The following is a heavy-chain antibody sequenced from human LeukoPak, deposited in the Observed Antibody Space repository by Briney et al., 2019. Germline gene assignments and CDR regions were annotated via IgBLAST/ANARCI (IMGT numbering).Heavy chain of an antibody. V-gene: IGHV4-34*01. J-gene: IGHJ4*02. CDR3: ARAPIAALVGFDY. CDR1: GGSFSGYY. D-gene: IGHD6-6*01. Sequence: PSETLSLTCAVYGGSFSGYYWSWIRQPPGKGLEWIGEINHSGSTNYNPSLKSRVTISVDTSKNQFSLKLSSVTAADTALYYCARAPIAALVGFDYWGQGTLVTVSS. CDR2: INHSGST.